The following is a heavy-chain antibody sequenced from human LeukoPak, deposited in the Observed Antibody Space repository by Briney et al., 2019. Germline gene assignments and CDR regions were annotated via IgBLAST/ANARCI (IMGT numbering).Heavy chain of an antibody. CDR2: IYYSGST. CDR1: GGSISSSSYY. V-gene: IGHV4-39*07. D-gene: IGHD3-10*01. Sequence: PSETLSLTCTVSGGSISSSSYYWGWIRQPPGKGLEWIGSIYYSGSTYYNPSLKSRVTISVDTSKNQFSLKLSSVTAADTAVYYCARDANRRTGRFGFDPWGQGTLVTVSS. CDR3: ARDANRRTGRFGFDP. J-gene: IGHJ5*02.